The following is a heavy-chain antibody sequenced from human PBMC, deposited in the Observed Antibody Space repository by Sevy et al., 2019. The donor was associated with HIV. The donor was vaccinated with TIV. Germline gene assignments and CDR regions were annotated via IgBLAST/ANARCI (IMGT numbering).Heavy chain of an antibody. V-gene: IGHV3-48*02. CDR3: AREAYYYDSREENWFDP. D-gene: IGHD3-22*01. CDR2: ISRTSTTT. CDR1: GFTFSTYS. Sequence: GGSLRLSCKASGFTFSTYSMHWVRQAPGKGLEWVSSISRTSTTTYYAVSAKGRFTISRDNAKNSLYLQMNSLRDEDTAVYYCAREAYYYDSREENWFDPWGQGTLVTVSS. J-gene: IGHJ5*02.